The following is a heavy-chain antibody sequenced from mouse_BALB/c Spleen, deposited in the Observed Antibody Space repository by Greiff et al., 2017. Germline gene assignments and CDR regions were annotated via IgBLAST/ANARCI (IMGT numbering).Heavy chain of an antibody. J-gene: IGHJ4*01. CDR2: INPNNGGT. CDR3: ARTVGKVYAMDY. CDR1: GYTFTDYN. D-gene: IGHD1-1*01. Sequence: EVQLQQSGPELVKPGASVKIPCKASGYTFTDYNMDWVKQSHGKSLEWIGDINPNNGGTIYNQKFKGKATLTVDKSSSTAYMELRSLTSEDTAVYYCARTVGKVYAMDYWGQGTSVTVSS. V-gene: IGHV1-18*01.